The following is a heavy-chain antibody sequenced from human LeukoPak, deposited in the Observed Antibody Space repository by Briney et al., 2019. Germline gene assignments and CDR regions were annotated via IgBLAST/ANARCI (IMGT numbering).Heavy chain of an antibody. Sequence: GSSVKVSCKASGGTFSSYAISWVRQAPGQGLEWMGGIIPIFGTGNDAQKFQGRVTITADESTSTAYMELSSLRSEDTAVYYCARGHCSGGSCLFDYWGQGTLVTVSS. CDR1: GGTFSSYA. CDR2: IIPIFGTG. V-gene: IGHV1-69*01. CDR3: ARGHCSGGSCLFDY. D-gene: IGHD2-15*01. J-gene: IGHJ4*02.